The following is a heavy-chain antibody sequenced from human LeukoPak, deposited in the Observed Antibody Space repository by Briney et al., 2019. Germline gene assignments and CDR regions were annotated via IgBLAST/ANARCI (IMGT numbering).Heavy chain of an antibody. CDR1: GFSLNSYW. CDR2: ISVDGRST. Sequence: PGRSLRLSCEAYGFSLNSYWMHWVRQAPGEGPVWVSRISVDGRSTAYADSVKGRFTISRDNAKNTLYLGMNSLRADDTAVYYCAREGYSTGRYFFDNWGRGTRVTVSS. V-gene: IGHV3-74*03. J-gene: IGHJ4*02. D-gene: IGHD6-25*01. CDR3: AREGYSTGRYFFDN.